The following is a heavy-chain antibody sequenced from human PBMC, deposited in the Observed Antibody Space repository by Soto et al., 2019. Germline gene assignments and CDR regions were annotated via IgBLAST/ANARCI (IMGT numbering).Heavy chain of an antibody. V-gene: IGHV4-39*01. CDR2: IYYSGST. J-gene: IGHJ5*02. D-gene: IGHD1-26*01. CDR3: ATQEVGGSYVYTFDP. CDR1: GGSITSSSYY. Sequence: QLHLRESGPGLVKPSETLSLTCTVSGGSITSSSYYWGWIRQPPGKGLEWIGSIYYSGSTYYNPSLKSRVTISVDTSQNQFSLKLSSVTAADTAVYYCATQEVGGSYVYTFDPWGQGTRVTVSS.